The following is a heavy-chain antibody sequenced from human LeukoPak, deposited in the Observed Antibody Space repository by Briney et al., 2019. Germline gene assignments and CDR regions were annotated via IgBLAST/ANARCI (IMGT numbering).Heavy chain of an antibody. D-gene: IGHD3-22*01. Sequence: ASVKVSCTASGYTFTSYGISWVRQAPGQGLEWMGWISAYNGNTNYAQKLQGRVTMTTDTSTSTAYMELRSLRSDDTAVYYCARVQGYYYDSSGSIDYWGQGTLVTVSS. CDR1: GYTFTSYG. V-gene: IGHV1-18*01. CDR3: ARVQGYYYDSSGSIDY. J-gene: IGHJ4*02. CDR2: ISAYNGNT.